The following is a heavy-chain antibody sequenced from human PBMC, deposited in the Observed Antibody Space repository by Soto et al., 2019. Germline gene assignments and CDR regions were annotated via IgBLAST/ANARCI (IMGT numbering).Heavy chain of an antibody. CDR2: ISYDGGNK. Sequence: PGGSLRLSCAASGFTFSSYGMHWVRQAPGKGLERVTLISYDGGNKYYADSVKGRFSISRDNSRNTLYLQMNSLRPEDAAVYYCVKSLGFCXSSSCSRDYYYYYGMDVWGQGTTVTVSS. J-gene: IGHJ6*02. CDR3: VKSLGFCXSSSCSRDYYYYYGMDV. CDR1: GFTFSSYG. V-gene: IGHV3-30*18. D-gene: IGHD2-2*01.